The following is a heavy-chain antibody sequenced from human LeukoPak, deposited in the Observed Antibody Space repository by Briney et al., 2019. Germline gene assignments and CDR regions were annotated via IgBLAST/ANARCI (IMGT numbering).Heavy chain of an antibody. V-gene: IGHV3-48*01. Sequence: GGSLRLSCAASGFTFNAFGMNWVRQAPGKGLEWVSYIGTTSGAIYYADSVKGRFTISRDSAKNSLYLQMNSLRAEDTAVYYCARFRTWGDKAFDYWGQGTLVAASS. CDR2: IGTTSGAI. CDR3: ARFRTWGDKAFDY. D-gene: IGHD2-21*02. CDR1: GFTFNAFG. J-gene: IGHJ4*02.